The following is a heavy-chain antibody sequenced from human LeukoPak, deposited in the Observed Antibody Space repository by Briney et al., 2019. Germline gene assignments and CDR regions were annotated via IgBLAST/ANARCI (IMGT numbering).Heavy chain of an antibody. CDR1: GYTLTELS. V-gene: IGHV1-24*01. D-gene: IGHD3-22*01. J-gene: IGHJ3*02. CDR3: ATEKLEVDSSGYVHSYDAFDI. CDR2: FDPEDGET. Sequence: WASVKVSCKVSGYTLTELSMHWVRQAPGKGLEWMGGFDPEDGETIYAQKFQGRVTMTEDTSTDTAYMELSSLRSEDTAVYYCATEKLEVDSSGYVHSYDAFDIWGQGTMVIVSS.